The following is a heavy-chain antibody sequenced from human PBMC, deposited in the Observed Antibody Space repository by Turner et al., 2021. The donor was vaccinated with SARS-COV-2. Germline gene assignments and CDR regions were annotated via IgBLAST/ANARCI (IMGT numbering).Heavy chain of an antibody. V-gene: IGHV4-39*01. CDR2: IHYSGST. CDR3: ARVRTVTCITTTCLPSDAFDL. D-gene: IGHD3-10*01. J-gene: IGHJ3*01. Sequence: QLQLQESGPGLVQLSETLSLTCTGSGGSITTSSYYWGWIRQPPGKGLEWIGSIHYSGSTYYNASLESRVTISVDTSKNQFSLKLTSVTAADTAVYYCARVRTVTCITTTCLPSDAFDLWGQGTMVPVSS. CDR1: GGSITTSSYY.